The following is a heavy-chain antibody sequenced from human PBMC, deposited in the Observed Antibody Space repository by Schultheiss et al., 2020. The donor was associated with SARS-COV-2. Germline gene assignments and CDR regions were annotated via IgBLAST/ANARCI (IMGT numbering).Heavy chain of an antibody. Sequence: GESLKISCAASGFTFSSYSMNWVRQAPGKGLEWVSSISSSSSYIYYAGSVKGRFTISRDNAKNSVYLQMNSLRAEDTAVYYCARAVEQQLVGDAFDIWGQGTMVTVSS. D-gene: IGHD6-13*01. V-gene: IGHV3-21*04. CDR1: GFTFSSYS. CDR2: ISSSSSYI. J-gene: IGHJ3*02. CDR3: ARAVEQQLVGDAFDI.